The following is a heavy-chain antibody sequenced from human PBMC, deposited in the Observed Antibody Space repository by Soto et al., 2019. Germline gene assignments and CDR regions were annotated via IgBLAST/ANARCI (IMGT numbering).Heavy chain of an antibody. CDR3: ARHNVGITGTRRWFDP. D-gene: IGHD1-7*01. Sequence: SETLSLTCTVSGGSISSSSYYWGWIRQPPGKGLEWIGSIYYSGSTYYNPSLKSRVTISVDTSKNQFSLKLSSVTAADTAVYYCARHNVGITGTRRWFDPWGQGTLVTVSS. V-gene: IGHV4-39*01. J-gene: IGHJ5*02. CDR2: IYYSGST. CDR1: GGSISSSSYY.